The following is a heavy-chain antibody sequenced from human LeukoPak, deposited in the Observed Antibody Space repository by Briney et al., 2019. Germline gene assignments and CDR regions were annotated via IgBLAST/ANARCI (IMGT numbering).Heavy chain of an antibody. CDR2: ISGSGGDT. V-gene: IGHV3-23*01. CDR3: AKLSGTYGTTSRVLDS. Sequence: GGSLRLSCAASGFTFTTYAIMWVRQAPGKGLEWVSVISGSGGDTYFADSVKGRFTISRDNSKNTLYLQMNNLRAEDTAVYYCAKLSGTYGTTSRVLDSWGQGTLVIVSS. D-gene: IGHD1-1*01. J-gene: IGHJ4*02. CDR1: GFTFTTYA.